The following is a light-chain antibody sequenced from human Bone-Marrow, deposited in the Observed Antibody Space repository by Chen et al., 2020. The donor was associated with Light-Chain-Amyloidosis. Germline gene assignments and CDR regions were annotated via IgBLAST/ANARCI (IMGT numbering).Light chain of an antibody. CDR1: QYITNH. J-gene: IGKJ4*01. CDR2: DAS. CDR3: QQYGTSPLT. V-gene: IGKV1-33*01. Sequence: DIQMTQSQSSLSASIGDRATITCQASQYITNHLNWYQQNPGKAPKLLISDASNLEPGVPSRFSGSGSGTDFTLTINRLEPEDFAMYYCQQYGTSPLTFGGGTKVEIK.